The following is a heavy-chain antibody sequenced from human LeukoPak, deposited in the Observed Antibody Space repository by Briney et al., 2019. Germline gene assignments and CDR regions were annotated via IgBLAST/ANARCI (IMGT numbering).Heavy chain of an antibody. Sequence: ASVKVSCKASGYTFTGYYMHWERQAPGQGLEWMGWINPNSGGTNYAQKFQGRVTMTRDTSISTAYMELSRLRSDDTAVYYCARERVRGITAKIGGFDYWGQGTLVTVSS. V-gene: IGHV1-2*02. CDR3: ARERVRGITAKIGGFDY. CDR2: INPNSGGT. CDR1: GYTFTGYY. D-gene: IGHD3-10*01. J-gene: IGHJ4*02.